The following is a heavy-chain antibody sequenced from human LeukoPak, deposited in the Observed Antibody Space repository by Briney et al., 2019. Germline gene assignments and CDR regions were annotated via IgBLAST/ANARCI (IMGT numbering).Heavy chain of an antibody. D-gene: IGHD3-10*01. CDR3: ARASGSYFSFDY. CDR1: GGSISSGSYY. J-gene: IGHJ4*02. CDR2: IYTSGST. V-gene: IGHV4-61*02. Sequence: SETLSLTYTVSGGSISSGSYYWSWIRQPAGKGLEWIGRIYTSGSTNYNPSLKSRVTISVDTSKNQFSLKLSSVTAADTAVYYCARASGSYFSFDYWGQGTLVTVSS.